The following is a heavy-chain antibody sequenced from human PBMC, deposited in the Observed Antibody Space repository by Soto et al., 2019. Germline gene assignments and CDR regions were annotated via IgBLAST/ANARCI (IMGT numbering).Heavy chain of an antibody. CDR2: INPNRGST. CDR3: ARVRLATIRSDAFDV. CDR1: GYAFGSYY. V-gene: IGHV1-46*01. D-gene: IGHD3-16*01. J-gene: IGHJ3*01. Sequence: QAQLVQPGAEVKKPGASVRVSCKASGYAFGSYYIHWVRQAPGQGLEWMGRINPNRGSTDDPQKFEGRVTLTTDTYTGTVFLELSNLRSEDTSVYYCARVRLATIRSDAFDVWGQGTKVIVSS.